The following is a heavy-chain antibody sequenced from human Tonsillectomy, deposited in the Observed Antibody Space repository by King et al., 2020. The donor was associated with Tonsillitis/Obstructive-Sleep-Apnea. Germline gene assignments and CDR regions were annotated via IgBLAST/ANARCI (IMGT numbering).Heavy chain of an antibody. CDR2: ISGSGIST. Sequence: VQLVESGGGLVQPGGSLRLSCAASGFTLSSYAMSWVRQAPGKGLEWVSLISGSGISTYYADPVKGRFTISRDNSKNTLYLQMNSLRAEDTAVYYCAKDLRDIVATTLDYWGQGTLVSVSS. CDR1: GFTLSSYA. V-gene: IGHV3-23*04. CDR3: AKDLRDIVATTLDY. J-gene: IGHJ4*02. D-gene: IGHD5-12*01.